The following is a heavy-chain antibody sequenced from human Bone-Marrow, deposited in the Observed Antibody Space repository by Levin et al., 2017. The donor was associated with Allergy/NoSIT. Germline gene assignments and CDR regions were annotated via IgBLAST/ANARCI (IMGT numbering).Heavy chain of an antibody. D-gene: IGHD6-6*01. Sequence: PGESLKISCKASGYTFTSFGFSWVRQAPGQGLEWMGWISGYNGNTYVAENFQDRVDITMTTDTSTSTVYMEMRSLRSDDTAVYFCARDGRRSSQFDYWGQGTLVTVSS. J-gene: IGHJ4*02. CDR2: ISGYNGNT. V-gene: IGHV1-18*01. CDR3: ARDGRRSSQFDY. CDR1: GYTFTSFG.